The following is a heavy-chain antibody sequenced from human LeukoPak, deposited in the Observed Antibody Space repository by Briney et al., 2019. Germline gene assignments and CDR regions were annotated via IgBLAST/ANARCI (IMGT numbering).Heavy chain of an antibody. J-gene: IGHJ4*02. V-gene: IGHV1-69*05. CDR1: GGTFSSYA. Sequence: GASVKVSCKASGGTFSSYAISWVRQAPGQGLEWMGGIIPIFGTANYAQKFQGRVTITTDESTSTAYMELSSLRSEDTAVYYCARGEDTAMVTDYWGQGTLVTVSS. D-gene: IGHD5-18*01. CDR3: ARGEDTAMVTDY. CDR2: IIPIFGTA.